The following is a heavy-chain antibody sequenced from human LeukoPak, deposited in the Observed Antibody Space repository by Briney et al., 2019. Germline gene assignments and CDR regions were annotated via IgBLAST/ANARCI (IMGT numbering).Heavy chain of an antibody. CDR1: GGSISSYY. Sequence: PSETLPLTCTVSGGSISSYYWSWIRQPPGKGLEWIGYIYYSGSTNYNPSLKSRVTISVDTSKDQFSLKLSSVTAADTAVYYCARALSYYDSSVGYWGQGTLVTVSS. CDR2: IYYSGST. J-gene: IGHJ4*02. CDR3: ARALSYYDSSVGY. V-gene: IGHV4-59*01. D-gene: IGHD3-22*01.